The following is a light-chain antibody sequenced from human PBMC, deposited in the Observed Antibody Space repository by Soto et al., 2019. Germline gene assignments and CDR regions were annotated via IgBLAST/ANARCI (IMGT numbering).Light chain of an antibody. J-gene: IGKJ1*01. V-gene: IGKV3-20*01. CDR1: QSVSSSY. CDR2: GAS. CDR3: RPYDTSPWT. Sequence: EIVLTQSPGTLSLSPGEGATLSCRASQSVSSSYLAWYQQKPGQAPRLLIYGASSRATGIPDGFSGGGSGTDFHPPIRRLEPEDFAVYDWRPYDTSPWTFGQGTKVEIK.